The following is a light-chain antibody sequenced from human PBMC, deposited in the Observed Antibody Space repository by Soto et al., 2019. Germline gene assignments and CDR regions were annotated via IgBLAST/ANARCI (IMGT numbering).Light chain of an antibody. V-gene: IGKV3-15*01. J-gene: IGKJ2*01. CDR2: GAS. CDR1: QSVSSN. Sequence: EIVMTQSPATLSVSPGERATLSCRASQSVSSNLAWYQQKPGQAPRLLIYGASTRATGIPARFSGSGSGTEFTLAISSLQSEDFAVYHCQQYNIWPPLYTFGQGTKLEIK. CDR3: QQYNIWPPLYT.